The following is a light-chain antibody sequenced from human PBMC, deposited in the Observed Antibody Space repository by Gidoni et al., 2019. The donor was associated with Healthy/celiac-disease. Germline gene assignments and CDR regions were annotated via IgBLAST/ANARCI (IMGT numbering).Light chain of an antibody. CDR2: VAS. J-gene: IGKJ2*01. CDR3: QQYGSSPPHT. V-gene: IGKV3-20*01. CDR1: QGVSSSS. Sequence: ETVLPQSPGTRSLSPGECATLSCRASQGVSSSSLAWYQQKPGPAPTLLIYVASSMATAIPDRFSGSGSATDFTLPIISLEPEDFAVYYCQQYGSSPPHTFGQGTKLEIK.